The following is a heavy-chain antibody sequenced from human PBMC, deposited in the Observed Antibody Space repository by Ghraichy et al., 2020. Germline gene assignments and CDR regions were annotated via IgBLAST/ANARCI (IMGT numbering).Heavy chain of an antibody. D-gene: IGHD6-13*01. CDR2: ISSSSSYI. CDR3: ARDLGSTSWYPRYFDL. J-gene: IGHJ2*01. CDR1: GFTFSSYS. Sequence: SLRLSFAASGFTFSSYSMNWVRQAPGKGLEWVSSISSSSSYIYYADSVKGRFTISRDNAKNSLYLQMNSLRAEDTAVYYCARDLGSTSWYPRYFDLWGRGTLVTVSS. V-gene: IGHV3-21*01.